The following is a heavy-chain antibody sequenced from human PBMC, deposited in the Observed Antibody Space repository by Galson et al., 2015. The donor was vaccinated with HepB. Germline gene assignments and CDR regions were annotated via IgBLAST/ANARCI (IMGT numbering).Heavy chain of an antibody. CDR3: SRRGKLYGMDV. D-gene: IGHD2-15*01. V-gene: IGHV3-23*01. Sequence: SLRLSCAASGFTFNLYAISWVRQAPGKGLEWVSVIGSDGDDIHYTDSVNGRFTISRDNSNNMVYLQMNSLRVEDTAVYYCSRRGKLYGMDVWGQGTTVTVSS. CDR2: IGSDGDDI. CDR1: GFTFNLYA. J-gene: IGHJ6*02.